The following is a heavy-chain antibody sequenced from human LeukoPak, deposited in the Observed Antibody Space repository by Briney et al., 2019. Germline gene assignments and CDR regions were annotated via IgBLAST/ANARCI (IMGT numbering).Heavy chain of an antibody. CDR3: TRLYGQQLAPLFDY. V-gene: IGHV5-51*01. J-gene: IGHJ4*02. D-gene: IGHD6-13*01. CDR2: TYPADSDT. CDR1: GYIFTNYR. Sequence: GESLKISCKGSGYIFTNYRIVWVRQMPGKGLEWMGITYPADSDTIYNPSFQGHVTISADKSINTAYLQWSSLKASDTAIYYCTRLYGQQLAPLFDYWGQGTLVTVSS.